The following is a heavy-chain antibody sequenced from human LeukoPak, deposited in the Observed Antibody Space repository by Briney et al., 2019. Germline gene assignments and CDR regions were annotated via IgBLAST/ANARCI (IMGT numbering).Heavy chain of an antibody. CDR3: ASSLGDYGNSFDY. V-gene: IGHV4-61*05. CDR1: GGSISSSSYY. Sequence: SETLSLTCTVSGGSISSSSYYWGWIRQPPGKGLEWIGYIYYSGSTNYNPSLKSRVTISVDTSKNQFSLKLSSVTAADTAVYYCASSLGDYGNSFDYWGQGTLVTVSS. CDR2: IYYSGST. D-gene: IGHD4-17*01. J-gene: IGHJ4*02.